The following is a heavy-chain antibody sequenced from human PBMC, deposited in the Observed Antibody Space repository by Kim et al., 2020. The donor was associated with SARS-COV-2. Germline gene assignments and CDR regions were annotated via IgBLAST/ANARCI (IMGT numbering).Heavy chain of an antibody. CDR2: IRHDGSNK. D-gene: IGHD1-26*01. CDR3: ARDNRPMLSDYLDS. J-gene: IGHJ5*01. Sequence: GGSLRLSCAASGFTFRSYAMNWVRKSPGKGLEWVAIIRHDGSNKSSVDSVRGRFTITRDNSKNALYLQMDSLGPEDTAVYYCARDNRPMLSDYLDSW. CDR1: GFTFRSYA. V-gene: IGHV3-30*04.